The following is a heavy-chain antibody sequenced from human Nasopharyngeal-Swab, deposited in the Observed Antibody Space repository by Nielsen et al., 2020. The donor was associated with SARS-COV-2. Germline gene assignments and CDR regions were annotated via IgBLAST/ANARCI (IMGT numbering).Heavy chain of an antibody. CDR2: IYSGGST. D-gene: IGHD3-10*01. CDR1: GFTVSSNY. J-gene: IGHJ4*02. Sequence: GGSPRLSCAASGFTVSSNYMSWVRQAPGKGLEWVSVIYSGGSTYYADSVKGRFTISRDNSKNTLYLQMNSLRAEDTAVYYCARGGLWFGASYYFDYWGQGTLVTVSS. CDR3: ARGGLWFGASYYFDY. V-gene: IGHV3-53*01.